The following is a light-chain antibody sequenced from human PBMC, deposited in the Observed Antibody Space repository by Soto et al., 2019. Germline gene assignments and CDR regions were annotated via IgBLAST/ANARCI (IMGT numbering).Light chain of an antibody. Sequence: DIQMTQYHSTLSASVGDRVTITCRASQSISSWLAWYQQKPGKAPKLLIYDASSLESGVPSRFSGSGSGTDFTLTTSSLQPEDSATYYCLQDYNYPRTFGQGTKVDIK. J-gene: IGKJ1*01. V-gene: IGKV1-5*01. CDR1: QSISSW. CDR2: DAS. CDR3: LQDYNYPRT.